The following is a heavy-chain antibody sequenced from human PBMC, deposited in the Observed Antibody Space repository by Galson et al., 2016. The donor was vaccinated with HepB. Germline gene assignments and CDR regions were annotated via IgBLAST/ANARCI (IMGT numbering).Heavy chain of an antibody. CDR2: IKSKTHGGTT. CDR1: GFTFSNAW. D-gene: IGHD3-10*01. CDR3: TASGSPGLDY. V-gene: IGHV3-15*01. Sequence: LRLSCAASGFTFSNAWMTWVRQAPGKGLEWVGRIKSKTHGGTTGYAAPVKGRFTISRDDSKNTLYLQMKSLKTEDTAVYYCTASGSPGLDYWGQGTLVTVSS. J-gene: IGHJ4*02.